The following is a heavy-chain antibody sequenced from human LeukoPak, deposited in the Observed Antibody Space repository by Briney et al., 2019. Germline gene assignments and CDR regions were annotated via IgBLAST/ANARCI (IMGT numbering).Heavy chain of an antibody. CDR2: ISSSSSYI. CDR3: ARVSLGAAAGTSR. D-gene: IGHD6-13*01. CDR1: GFTFSSYS. J-gene: IGHJ4*02. Sequence: GGSLRLSCAASGFTFSSYSMNWVRQAPGKGLEWVSSISSSSSYIYYADSVKGRFTISRDNAKNSLYLQMNSLRADDTAIYYCARVSLGAAAGTSRWGQGTLVTVSS. V-gene: IGHV3-21*01.